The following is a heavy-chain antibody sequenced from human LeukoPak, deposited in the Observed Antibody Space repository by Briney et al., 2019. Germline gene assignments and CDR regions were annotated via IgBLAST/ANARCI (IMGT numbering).Heavy chain of an antibody. V-gene: IGHV3-30-3*01. J-gene: IGHJ4*02. Sequence: GGSLRLSCAASGFSFSHYALHWVRQAPGKGLEWLAFISYDGNVKYYADSVKGRFTVTRDDSKITLYLQMTSLRTEDTALYYCARDFSTKYSQDYWGQGTLVTVSS. CDR2: ISYDGNVK. CDR3: ARDFSTKYSQDY. D-gene: IGHD5-18*01. CDR1: GFSFSHYA.